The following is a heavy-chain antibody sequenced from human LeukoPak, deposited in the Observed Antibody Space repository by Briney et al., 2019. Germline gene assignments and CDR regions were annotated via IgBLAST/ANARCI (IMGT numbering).Heavy chain of an antibody. Sequence: SETLSLTCTVSGCSISSTSYDWGRIRQPPGKGLEWIGRIYYSERSYYNPPLKRRVTIHVDTSKIQFSQKLSFVPAADTVVYYCARLMAAADDYWG. CDR3: ARLMAAADDY. CDR2: IYYSERS. J-gene: IGHJ4*01. CDR1: GCSISSTSYD. V-gene: IGHV4-39*01. D-gene: IGHD6-13*01.